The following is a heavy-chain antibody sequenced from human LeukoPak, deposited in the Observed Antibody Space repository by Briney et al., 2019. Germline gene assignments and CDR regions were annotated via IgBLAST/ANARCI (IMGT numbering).Heavy chain of an antibody. D-gene: IGHD2-15*01. J-gene: IGHJ5*02. Sequence: ASVKVSCKASGYTFIDYEINWVRQATGQGLEWMGWMNPNSGNRGYAQKFQGRVTMTRNTSISTAYMELSSLSSEDTAVYYCARAGAVVDNWFDPWGQGTLVTVSS. CDR3: ARAGAVVDNWFDP. V-gene: IGHV1-8*01. CDR1: GYTFIDYE. CDR2: MNPNSGNR.